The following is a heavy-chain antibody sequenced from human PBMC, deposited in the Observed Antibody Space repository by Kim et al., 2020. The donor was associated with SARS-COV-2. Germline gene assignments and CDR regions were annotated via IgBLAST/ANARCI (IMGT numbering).Heavy chain of an antibody. J-gene: IGHJ4*01. V-gene: IGHV3-9*01. CDR3: AKDIRLVLGYSSSYRSDY. Sequence: SLSLSCAASGFTFGDYAMHLVRQAPGKGLEWVSGISWNSGSIGYADSVKGRFTISRDNAKNSLYLQMNSLRAEDTALYYCAKDIRLVLGYSSSYRSDY. D-gene: IGHD6-13*01. CDR2: ISWNSGSI. CDR1: GFTFGDYA.